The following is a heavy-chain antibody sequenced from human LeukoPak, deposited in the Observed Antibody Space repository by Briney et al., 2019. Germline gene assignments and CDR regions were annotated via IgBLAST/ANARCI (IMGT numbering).Heavy chain of an antibody. CDR3: ARDPMIVGPKGNFDL. D-gene: IGHD3-22*01. CDR1: GFSFSSYW. CDR2: ISSSSSYI. Sequence: GGSLRLSCAASGFSFSSYWMSWVRQAPGKGLEWVSSISSSSSYIYSADSLKGRFSISRDNAKNSLYLQMNSLRAEDTAVYYCARDPMIVGPKGNFDLWGRGTLVTVSS. J-gene: IGHJ2*01. V-gene: IGHV3-21*06.